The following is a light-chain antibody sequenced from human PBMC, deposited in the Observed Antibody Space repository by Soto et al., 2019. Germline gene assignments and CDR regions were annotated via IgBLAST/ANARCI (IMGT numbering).Light chain of an antibody. CDR2: GAS. CDR3: QHYDTSKYT. Sequence: EIVLPQSPGTLSLSPGERATLSCRASQSVTTNYIAWYQQIAGQAPRLLIYGASTRATGIPDRFSGSGSGTDFTLTISRLEPGDFAVYYCQHYDTSKYTFGQGTRLEI. V-gene: IGKV3-20*01. CDR1: QSVTTNY. J-gene: IGKJ2*01.